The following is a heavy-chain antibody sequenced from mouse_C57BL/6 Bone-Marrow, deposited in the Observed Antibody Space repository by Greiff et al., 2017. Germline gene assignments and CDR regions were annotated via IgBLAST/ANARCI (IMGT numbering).Heavy chain of an antibody. Sequence: QVQLQQPGTELVKPGASVKLSCKASGYTFTSYWMHWVKQRPGQGLEWIGNINPSNGGTNYNEKFKSKATLTVDKSSSTAYMQLSSLTSEDSAVYYCARGLLYYYGSSYWYFDVWGTGTTVTASS. V-gene: IGHV1-53*01. CDR3: ARGLLYYYGSSYWYFDV. D-gene: IGHD1-1*01. J-gene: IGHJ1*03. CDR1: GYTFTSYW. CDR2: INPSNGGT.